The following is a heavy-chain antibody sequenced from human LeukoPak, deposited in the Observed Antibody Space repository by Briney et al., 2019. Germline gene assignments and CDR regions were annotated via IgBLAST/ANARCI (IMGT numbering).Heavy chain of an antibody. V-gene: IGHV3-21*01. CDR1: GLTFSSHA. J-gene: IGHJ4*02. Sequence: PGGSLRLSCAASGLTFSSHAMSWVRQAPGKGLEWVSSISSSSSYIYYADSVKGRFTISRDNAKNSLYLQMNSLRAEDTAVYYCASSYDSSGYYPTYYFDYWGQGTLVTVSS. CDR3: ASSYDSSGYYPTYYFDY. D-gene: IGHD3-22*01. CDR2: ISSSSSYI.